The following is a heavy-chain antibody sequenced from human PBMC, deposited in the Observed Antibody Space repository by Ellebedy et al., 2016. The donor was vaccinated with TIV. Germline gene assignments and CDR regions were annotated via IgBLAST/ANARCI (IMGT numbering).Heavy chain of an antibody. CDR2: ISHDGRTA. Sequence: PGGSLRLSCVASGFIFSTFVIHWVRQAPGKGLEWVGEISHDGRTAHYADAVTGRFTISRDNSKSTVYVQLNSPRGDDTGVYYCATDRAMVVWGQGTTVTVSS. CDR1: GFIFSTFV. CDR3: ATDRAMVV. J-gene: IGHJ6*02. V-gene: IGHV3-30*03.